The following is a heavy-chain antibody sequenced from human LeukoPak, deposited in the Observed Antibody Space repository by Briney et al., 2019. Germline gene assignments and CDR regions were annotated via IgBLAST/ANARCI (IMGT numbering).Heavy chain of an antibody. J-gene: IGHJ4*02. CDR1: GGSISSYY. Sequence: SETLSLTCTVSGGSISSYYWSWIRQPPGKGLEWNGYIYYSGSTNYNPSLKSRVTISVDTSKNQFSLKLSSVTAADTAVYYCARLGYYYDSSGPGDYFDYWGQGTLVTVSS. V-gene: IGHV4-59*08. D-gene: IGHD3-22*01. CDR3: ARLGYYYDSSGPGDYFDY. CDR2: IYYSGST.